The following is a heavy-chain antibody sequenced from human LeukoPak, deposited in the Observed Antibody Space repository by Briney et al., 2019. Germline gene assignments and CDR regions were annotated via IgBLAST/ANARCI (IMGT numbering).Heavy chain of an antibody. V-gene: IGHV3-23*01. CDR1: GFSFFDYA. Sequence: PGGSLRLSCAASGFSFFDYAMSWVRQAPGKGLEWVSTISGSGGDTFYADSVKGRFTLSSDSSRNTVYFQLNNLRVEDTAIYYCAKASWVSSTDAVRWGQGTLVTVSS. CDR2: ISGSGGDT. J-gene: IGHJ4*02. CDR3: AKASWVSSTDAVR. D-gene: IGHD3-16*01.